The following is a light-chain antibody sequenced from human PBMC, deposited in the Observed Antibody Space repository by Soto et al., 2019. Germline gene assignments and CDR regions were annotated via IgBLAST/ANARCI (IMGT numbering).Light chain of an antibody. J-gene: IGKJ1*01. CDR1: QSVSSNY. CDR2: GAS. Sequence: EIVLTQSPGTLSLSPGERATLSCRASQSVSSNYLAWYQRKPGQAPRLLTYGASSRATGIPDRFSGSGSGTDFTLTITRLEPEDFAVYYCQQYGSSPPTFGQGTKVEIK. CDR3: QQYGSSPPT. V-gene: IGKV3-20*01.